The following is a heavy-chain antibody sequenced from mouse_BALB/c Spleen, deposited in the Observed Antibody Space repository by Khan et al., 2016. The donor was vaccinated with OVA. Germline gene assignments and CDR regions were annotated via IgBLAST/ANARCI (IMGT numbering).Heavy chain of an antibody. CDR3: ARDRIDY. J-gene: IGHJ2*01. Sequence: VHLVESGAELAKPGASVKMSCKASGYTFTSYWMHWIKQRPGQGLEWIGYINPTSGYTDYNQKFKDKATLTADKSSSTAYMQLTSLTSDDSAVYYCARDRIDYWGQGTTLTVSS. CDR2: INPTSGYT. V-gene: IGHV1-7*01. CDR1: GYTFTSYW.